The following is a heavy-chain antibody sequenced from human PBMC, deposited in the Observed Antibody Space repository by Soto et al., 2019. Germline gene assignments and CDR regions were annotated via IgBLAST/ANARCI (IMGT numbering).Heavy chain of an antibody. CDR3: VRPLPSGQNYGMDV. V-gene: IGHV3-53*01. CDR2: IYNDGKT. D-gene: IGHD3-10*01. Sequence: LRLSCAASGLPVSTNYMSWVRQAPGKGLEWVSVIYNDGKTYYADSVKGRFTISRDASKNTLHLQMDSLRDEDTAVYYCVRPLPSGQNYGMDVWGQGTTVTVSS. CDR1: GLPVSTNY. J-gene: IGHJ6*02.